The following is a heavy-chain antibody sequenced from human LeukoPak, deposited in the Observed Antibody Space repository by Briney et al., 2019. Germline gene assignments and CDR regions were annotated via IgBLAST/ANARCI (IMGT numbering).Heavy chain of an antibody. CDR3: ARADDSSGYYFDAFDI. CDR2: IYYSGST. D-gene: IGHD3-22*01. CDR1: GGSISSYY. V-gene: IGHV4-59*01. Sequence: SETLSFTCTVSGGSISSYYWSWIRQPPGKGLEWIGYIYYSGSTNYNPSLKSRVTISVDTSKNQFSLKLSSVTAADTAVYYCARADDSSGYYFDAFDIWGQGTVVTVSS. J-gene: IGHJ3*02.